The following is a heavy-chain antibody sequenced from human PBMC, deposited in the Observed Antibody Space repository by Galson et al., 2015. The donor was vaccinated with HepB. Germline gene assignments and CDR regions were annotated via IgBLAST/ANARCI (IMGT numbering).Heavy chain of an antibody. J-gene: IGHJ3*02. CDR1: GFTFSSYW. Sequence: SLRLSCAASGFTFSSYWMSWVRQAPGKGLEWVANIKQDGSEKYYVDSVKGRFTISRDNAKNSLYLQMNSLRAKDTAVYYCARWERTAMPSGDAFDIWGQGTMVTVSS. D-gene: IGHD5-18*01. V-gene: IGHV3-7*01. CDR3: ARWERTAMPSGDAFDI. CDR2: IKQDGSEK.